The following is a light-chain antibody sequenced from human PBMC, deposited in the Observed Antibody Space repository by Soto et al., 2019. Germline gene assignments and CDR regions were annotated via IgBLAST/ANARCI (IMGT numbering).Light chain of an antibody. CDR2: SAS. Sequence: DFQMTQSPSSLSASVGDRVTITCRASQSVSTYLNWYQQKPWKAPKLLVYSASSLQSGFPSRFRGSGSGTDFTLTIGSLQPEDFATYHCQQSYSKPYTFGQGTKLEMK. J-gene: IGKJ2*01. V-gene: IGKV1-39*01. CDR3: QQSYSKPYT. CDR1: QSVSTY.